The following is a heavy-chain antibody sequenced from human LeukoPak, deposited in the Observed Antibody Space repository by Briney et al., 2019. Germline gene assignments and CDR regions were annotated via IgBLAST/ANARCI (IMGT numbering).Heavy chain of an antibody. J-gene: IGHJ4*02. D-gene: IGHD5-18*01. CDR3: AKLGDPRNPVYSYVDY. CDR2: ISGSGGST. V-gene: IGHV3-23*01. CDR1: GFTFSSYA. Sequence: GGSLRLSCAASGFTFSSYAMSWVRQAPGKGLEWVSAISGSGGSTYYADSVKGRFTISRDNSKNTLYLQMNSLRGEDTAVYYCAKLGDPRNPVYSYVDYWGQGTLVTVSS.